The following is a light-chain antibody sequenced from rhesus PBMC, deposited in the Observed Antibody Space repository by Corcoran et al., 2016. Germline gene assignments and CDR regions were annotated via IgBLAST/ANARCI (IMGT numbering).Light chain of an antibody. J-gene: IGKJ1*01. CDR1: QDFISY. CDR3: QQYKTDPWT. Sequence: DIQMTQSPSSLSASVGDTVTITCRASQDFISYLSWFQQEPGKAPKLLINAATTLKSGVPSRLTGSGSWTEFNLTISSLQPEGFATYYYQQYKTDPWTFGQGTKVEIK. CDR2: AAT. V-gene: IGKV1-28*02.